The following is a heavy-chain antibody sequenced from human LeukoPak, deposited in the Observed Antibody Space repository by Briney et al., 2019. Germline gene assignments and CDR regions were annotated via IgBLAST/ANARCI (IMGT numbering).Heavy chain of an antibody. D-gene: IGHD2-21*01. Sequence: SVKVSCKTSGITFSSFAVQWVRQARGQRLEWIGWIVVGSGTSKYAQKFQERVTITRDMPTSTAFMELRSLRFDDTAVYYCAADVIPGPKGFDPWGQGTLVTVSS. CDR1: GITFSSFA. CDR3: AADVIPGPKGFDP. J-gene: IGHJ5*02. V-gene: IGHV1-58*01. CDR2: IVVGSGTS.